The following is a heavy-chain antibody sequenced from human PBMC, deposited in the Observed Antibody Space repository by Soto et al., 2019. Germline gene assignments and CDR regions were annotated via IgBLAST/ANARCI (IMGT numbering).Heavy chain of an antibody. CDR3: ARGGRGAYYLDY. Sequence: EVQLVESGGGLVQPGGSLRLSCAASGFTFSSYWMHWVRQAPGKGLVWVSRVNSDETTATYADSVKGRFTISRYNAKNTVYLQRNSLRADDTSVYYCARGGRGAYYLDYWGQGSLVTVSS. CDR2: VNSDETTA. J-gene: IGHJ4*02. V-gene: IGHV3-74*01. D-gene: IGHD1-26*01. CDR1: GFTFSSYW.